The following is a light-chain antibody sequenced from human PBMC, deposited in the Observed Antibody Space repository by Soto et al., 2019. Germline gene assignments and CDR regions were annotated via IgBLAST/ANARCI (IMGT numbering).Light chain of an antibody. V-gene: IGLV1-40*01. Sequence: QSVLTQPPSVSGAPGQRVTISCTGSSSNIGAGYDVHWYQQLPGTAPKLLIFGINNRPSGVPDRFSGSKSGTSASLATTGLQAEDEADYYGHSFDSSLSGYVFGTGTKVTVL. CDR1: SSNIGAGYD. CDR3: HSFDSSLSGYV. CDR2: GIN. J-gene: IGLJ1*01.